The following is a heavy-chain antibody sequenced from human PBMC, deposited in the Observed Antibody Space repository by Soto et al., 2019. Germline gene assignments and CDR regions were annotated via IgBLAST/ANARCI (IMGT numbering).Heavy chain of an antibody. Sequence: QVQLVQSGAEVKKPGASVKVSCRASGYTFTSYVISWVRQAPAQGLEWMGWISAYNGNTNFAQKLQGRVTMTTDTSTRTAYMEVKSLSYDVTAEYDCARIVATAPGPYAMDVWGQEPTV. V-gene: IGHV1-18*01. CDR1: GYTFTSYV. CDR3: ARIVATAPGPYAMDV. CDR2: ISAYNGNT. D-gene: IGHD1-26*01. J-gene: IGHJ6*02.